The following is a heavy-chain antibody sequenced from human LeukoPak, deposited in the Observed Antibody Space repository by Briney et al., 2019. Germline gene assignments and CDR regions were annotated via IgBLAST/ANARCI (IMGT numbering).Heavy chain of an antibody. CDR1: GGSISSSSYY. Sequence: SETLSFTCTVSGGSISSSSYYWGWIRQPPGKGLEWIGSIYYSGSTYYNPSLKSRVTISVDTSKNQFSLKLSSVTAADTAVYYCAKDLSSSFDTYGSHWGQGTLVTVSS. V-gene: IGHV4-39*07. D-gene: IGHD6-13*01. CDR3: AKDLSSSFDTYGSH. CDR2: IYYSGST. J-gene: IGHJ4*02.